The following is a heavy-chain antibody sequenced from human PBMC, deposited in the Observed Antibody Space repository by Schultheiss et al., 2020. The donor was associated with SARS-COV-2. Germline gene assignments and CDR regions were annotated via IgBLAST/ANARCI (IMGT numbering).Heavy chain of an antibody. J-gene: IGHJ6*02. D-gene: IGHD5-18*01. CDR1: GFTFSSYA. CDR3: ATISFIQLWLPAYGMDV. V-gene: IGHV3-73*01. CDR2: IRSKANSYAT. Sequence: GSLRLSCAASGFTFSSYAMHWVRQASGKGLEWVGRIRSKANSYATAYAASVKGRFTISRDDSKNTAYLQMNSLRAEDTAVYYCATISFIQLWLPAYGMDVWGQGTTVTVSS.